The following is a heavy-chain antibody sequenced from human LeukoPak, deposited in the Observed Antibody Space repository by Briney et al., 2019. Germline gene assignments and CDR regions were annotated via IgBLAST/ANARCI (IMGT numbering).Heavy chain of an antibody. CDR2: IYSSVRT. J-gene: IGHJ6*02. CDR1: VGSISSYY. CDR3: AGGGSDQLLYHSYYCGMDV. V-gene: IGHV4-59*10. D-gene: IGHD2-2*02. Sequence: PSETLSLTGAVSVGSISSYYWSWIPQRPGKGLEWVGRIYSSVRTNYNPSLKRRVTMSVDTSKTQSYLKLSSVTAADTAVYYCAGGGSDQLLYHSYYCGMDVWGQGTPVTVSS.